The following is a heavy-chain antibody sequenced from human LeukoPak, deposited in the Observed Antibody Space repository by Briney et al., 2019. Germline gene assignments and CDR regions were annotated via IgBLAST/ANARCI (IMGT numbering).Heavy chain of an antibody. D-gene: IGHD6-13*01. J-gene: IGHJ6*03. CDR2: IYYSGST. Sequence: SETLSLTCTVSGGSISSYYWSWIRQPAGKGLEWIGYIYYSGSTNYNPSLKSRVTISVDTSKTQFSLKLSSVTAADTAVYYCARTTEAHSWRTRYYDYYMDVWGKGTTVTVSS. V-gene: IGHV4-59*01. CDR1: GGSISSYY. CDR3: ARTTEAHSWRTRYYDYYMDV.